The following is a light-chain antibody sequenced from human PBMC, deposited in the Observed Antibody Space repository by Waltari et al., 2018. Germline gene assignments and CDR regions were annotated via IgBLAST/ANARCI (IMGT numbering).Light chain of an antibody. V-gene: IGLV2-14*01. Sequence: QSALTQPASVSGSPGQSITISGTGTSSEVGGYNYVSWYQQHSGKAPKLMIYDVSNRPSGVSNRFSGSKSGNTASLTISGLQAEDEADYYCSSYTSSSTVVFGGGTKLTVL. CDR3: SSYTSSSTVV. CDR2: DVS. J-gene: IGLJ2*01. CDR1: SSEVGGYNY.